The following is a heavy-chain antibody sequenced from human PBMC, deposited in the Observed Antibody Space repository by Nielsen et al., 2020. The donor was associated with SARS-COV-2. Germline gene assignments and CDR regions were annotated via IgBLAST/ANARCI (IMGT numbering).Heavy chain of an antibody. CDR1: GGSFIGYY. J-gene: IGHJ4*02. D-gene: IGHD3-22*01. CDR3: ARGFERITMIVVVIPIRTYYFDY. V-gene: IGHV4-34*01. Sequence: GSLRLSCAVYGGSFIGYYWAWIRQSPGGRLEWIAEITHREVTNYNSSLKSRVTISVDKSKNQFSLKLSSVTAADTAVYYCARGFERITMIVVVIPIRTYYFDYWGQGTLVTVSS. CDR2: ITHREVT.